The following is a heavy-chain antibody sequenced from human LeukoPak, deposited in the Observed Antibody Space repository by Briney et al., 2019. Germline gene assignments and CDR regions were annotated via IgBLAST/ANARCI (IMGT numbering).Heavy chain of an antibody. V-gene: IGHV3-48*03. D-gene: IGHD2-2*01. Sequence: PGGSLRLSCTASGFTFSSYEMNWVRRAPGKGLEWVSYISSSGSTIYYADSVKGRFTISRDNAKNSLYLQMNSLRAEDTAVYYCATVVPAQYYYYYMDVWGKGTTVTVSS. CDR3: ATVVPAQYYYYYMDV. CDR1: GFTFSSYE. CDR2: ISSSGSTI. J-gene: IGHJ6*03.